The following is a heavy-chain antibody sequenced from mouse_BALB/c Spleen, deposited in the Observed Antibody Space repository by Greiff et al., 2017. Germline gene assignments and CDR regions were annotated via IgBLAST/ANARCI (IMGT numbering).Heavy chain of an antibody. CDR3: AREAAY. Sequence: EVKLMESGGGLVQPGGSRKLSCAASGFTFSSFGMHWVRQAPEKGLEWVAYISSGSSTIYYADTVKGRFTISRDNPKNTLFLQMTSLRSEDTAMYYCAREAAYWGQGTLVTVSA. CDR1: GFTFSSFG. J-gene: IGHJ3*01. CDR2: ISSGSSTI. V-gene: IGHV5-17*02.